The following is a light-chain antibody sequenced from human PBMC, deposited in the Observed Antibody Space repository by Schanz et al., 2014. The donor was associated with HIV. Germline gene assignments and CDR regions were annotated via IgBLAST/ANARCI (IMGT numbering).Light chain of an antibody. CDR1: QSISNN. CDR2: GAF. CDR3: QQYNDWPRT. V-gene: IGKV3-15*01. J-gene: IGKJ1*01. Sequence: EIVMTQSPATLYVSPGEGATLSCRASQSISNNLAWYQHKPGQAPRLLIYGAFTRATGIPARFSGSGSGTEFTLTISSLQSEDFAVYSCQQYNDWPRTFGQGTKVEIK.